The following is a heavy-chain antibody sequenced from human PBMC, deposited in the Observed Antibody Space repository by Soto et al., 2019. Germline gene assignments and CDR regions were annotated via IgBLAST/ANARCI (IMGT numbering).Heavy chain of an antibody. CDR3: ARGSSGSTYYYYGMDV. Sequence: PGGSLRLSCAASGFTFDDYAMHWVRQAPGKGLEWVSGISWNSGSIGYADSVKGRFTISRDNARNSLYLQMNSLRAEDTALYYCARGSSGSTYYYYGMDVWGQGTTATVSS. V-gene: IGHV3-9*01. CDR1: GFTFDDYA. D-gene: IGHD6-19*01. J-gene: IGHJ6*02. CDR2: ISWNSGSI.